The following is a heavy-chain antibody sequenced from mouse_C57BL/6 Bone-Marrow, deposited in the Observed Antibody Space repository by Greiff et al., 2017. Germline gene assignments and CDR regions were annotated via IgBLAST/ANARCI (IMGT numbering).Heavy chain of an antibody. CDR3: ARRLYGSSYDWYFDV. D-gene: IGHD1-1*01. Sequence: VQLQQSGAELARPGASVKLSCKASGYTFTSSGISWVKQRTGQGLEWIGEIYPRSGNTYYNEKFKGKATLTADKSSSTAYMELRSLTSEDSAVYFCARRLYGSSYDWYFDVWGTGTTVTVSS. CDR2: IYPRSGNT. J-gene: IGHJ1*03. CDR1: GYTFTSSG. V-gene: IGHV1-81*01.